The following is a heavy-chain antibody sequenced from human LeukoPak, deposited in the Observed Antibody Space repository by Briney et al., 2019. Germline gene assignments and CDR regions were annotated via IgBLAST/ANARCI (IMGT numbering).Heavy chain of an antibody. Sequence: ASAKVSCKASGYTFTSYGISWVRQAPGQGLEWMGWISAYNGHTNFVQKFQGRVTMTTDTSTSTAYMELRSLRSDDTAVYYCARAILSRWSLSQWFDPRGQGTLVTVSS. CDR2: ISAYNGHT. V-gene: IGHV1-18*01. J-gene: IGHJ5*02. CDR1: GYTFTSYG. CDR3: ARAILSRWSLSQWFDP. D-gene: IGHD2-8*01.